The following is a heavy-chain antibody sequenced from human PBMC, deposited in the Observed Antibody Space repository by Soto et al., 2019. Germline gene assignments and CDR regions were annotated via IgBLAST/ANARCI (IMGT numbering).Heavy chain of an antibody. CDR2: ISYDGSKK. Sequence: QVQLVESGGGEVQPGRSLRLSCAASEFTFSSYGIHWVRQAPGKGLEWVAVISYDGSKKNYLDSVKGRFTIPRDNSKNTMYLEMNSLRAEDTAVYYCAKDTFYHDSSGYYVFDYWGQGTLVTVSS. V-gene: IGHV3-30*18. J-gene: IGHJ4*02. CDR3: AKDTFYHDSSGYYVFDY. CDR1: EFTFSSYG. D-gene: IGHD3-22*01.